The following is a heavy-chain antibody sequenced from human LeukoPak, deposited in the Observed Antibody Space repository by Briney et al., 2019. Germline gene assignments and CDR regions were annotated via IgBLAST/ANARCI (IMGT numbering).Heavy chain of an antibody. CDR1: GGSISSSSYY. J-gene: IGHJ4*02. D-gene: IGHD3-10*01. CDR3: ATIGRVRGVHQRRFDY. CDR2: IYTSGST. Sequence: PSETLSLTCTVSGGSISSSSYYWSWIRQPAGKGLEWIGRIYTSGSTNYNPSLKSRVTISVDTSKNQFSLKLSSVTAADTAVYYCATIGRVRGVHQRRFDYWGQGTLVTVSS. V-gene: IGHV4-61*02.